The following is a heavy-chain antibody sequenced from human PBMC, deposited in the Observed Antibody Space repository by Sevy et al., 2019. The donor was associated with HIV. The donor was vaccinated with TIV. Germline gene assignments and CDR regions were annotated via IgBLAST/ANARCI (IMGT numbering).Heavy chain of an antibody. Sequence: GGSLRLSCAASGFTFSSYGMHWVRQAPGKGLEWVAVISYDGSNKYYAHSVKGRFTISRDNSKNTLYLQMNSLRAEDTAVYYCAKKEGRCSGGSCYFFNWFDPWGQGTLVTVSS. CDR3: AKKEGRCSGGSCYFFNWFDP. D-gene: IGHD2-15*01. J-gene: IGHJ5*02. CDR1: GFTFSSYG. V-gene: IGHV3-30*18. CDR2: ISYDGSNK.